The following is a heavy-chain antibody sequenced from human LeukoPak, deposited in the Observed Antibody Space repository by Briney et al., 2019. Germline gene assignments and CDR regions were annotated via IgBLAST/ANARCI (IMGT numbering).Heavy chain of an antibody. CDR2: ISSSSSYI. V-gene: IGHV3-21*01. CDR1: GFTLSSYT. CDR3: ARDGSGYSDPVDC. J-gene: IGHJ4*02. Sequence: PGGSLRLSCAASGFTLSSYTMTWVRQAPGKGLEWVSSISSSSSYIYYADSVKGRFTISRDNAKNSLYLQMNSLRAEHTAVYYCARDGSGYSDPVDCWGQGTLVTVSS. D-gene: IGHD3-22*01.